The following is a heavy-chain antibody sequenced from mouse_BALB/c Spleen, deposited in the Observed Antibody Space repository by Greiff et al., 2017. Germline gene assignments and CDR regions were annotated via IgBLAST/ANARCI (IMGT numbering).Heavy chain of an antibody. D-gene: IGHD1-1*01. V-gene: IGHV1S22*01. J-gene: IGHJ4*01. CDR2: IYPGSGST. CDR3: TRWNYYYGSSYYAMDY. CDR1: GYTFTSYW. Sequence: LKQPGSELVRPGASVKLSCKASGYTFTSYWMHWVKQRPGQGLEWIGNIYPGSGSTNYDEKFKSKATLTVDTSSSTAYMQLSSLTSEDSAVYYCTRWNYYYGSSYYAMDYWGQGTSVTVSS.